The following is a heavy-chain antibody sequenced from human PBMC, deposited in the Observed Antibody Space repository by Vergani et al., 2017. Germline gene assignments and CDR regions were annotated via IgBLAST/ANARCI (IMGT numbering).Heavy chain of an antibody. CDR1: GFTFIMHA. D-gene: IGHD3-10*01. V-gene: IGHV3-21*01. Sequence: EVQLLESGGGLVQPGGSLRLSCAASGFTFIMHAMSWVRQAPGKGLEWVASISSSSAYIDYVDSIKGRFTISRDNAKRSVFLQMNSLRAEDTAVYYCARTGEWMRSNNGPPDYVFALDVWGQGTTVIVSS. CDR2: ISSSSAYI. J-gene: IGHJ6*02. CDR3: ARTGEWMRSNNGPPDYVFALDV.